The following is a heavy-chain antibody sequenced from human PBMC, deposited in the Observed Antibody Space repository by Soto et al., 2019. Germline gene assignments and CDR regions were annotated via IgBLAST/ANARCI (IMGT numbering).Heavy chain of an antibody. CDR1: GGSISSGGYY. CDR2: IYYSENT. J-gene: IGHJ4*02. V-gene: IGHV4-31*03. CDR3: ARRWGFDDSRGLDY. Sequence: QVQLQESGPGLVKPSQTLSLTCTVSGGSISSGGYYWSWIRQHPGKGLEWIGYIYYSENTYYNPSLXXXVXXSVDTSKNQFSLKLSSVTAADTAVYYCARRWGFDDSRGLDYWGQGTLVTVSS. D-gene: IGHD3-22*01.